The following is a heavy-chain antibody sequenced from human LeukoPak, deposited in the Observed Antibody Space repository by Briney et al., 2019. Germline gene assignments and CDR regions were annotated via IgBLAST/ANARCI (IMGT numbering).Heavy chain of an antibody. CDR2: IYYSGST. Sequence: SETLSLTCTVSGGSISSSSYYWGWIRQPPGKGLEWIGSIYYSGSTYYNPSLKSRVTISVDTSKNRFSLKLSSVTAADTAVYYCAGTLDCSSTSCPKGGAFDIWGQGTMVTVFS. V-gene: IGHV4-39*01. J-gene: IGHJ3*02. CDR3: AGTLDCSSTSCPKGGAFDI. D-gene: IGHD2-2*01. CDR1: GGSISSSSYY.